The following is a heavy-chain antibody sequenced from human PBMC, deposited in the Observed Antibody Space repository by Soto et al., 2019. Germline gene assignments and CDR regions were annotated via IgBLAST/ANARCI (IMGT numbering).Heavy chain of an antibody. D-gene: IGHD6-13*01. V-gene: IGHV3-53*01. CDR1: GFTVSSNY. J-gene: IGHJ4*02. CDR3: TTDPVAAHAALNY. CDR2: IYSGGST. Sequence: GGSLRLSCAASGFTVSSNYMSLVRQAPGKGLEWVSFIYSGGSTYYADSVKGRFTISRDSSKNTLYLQMNSLKTEDTAVYYCTTDPVAAHAALNYWGQGTLVTVSS.